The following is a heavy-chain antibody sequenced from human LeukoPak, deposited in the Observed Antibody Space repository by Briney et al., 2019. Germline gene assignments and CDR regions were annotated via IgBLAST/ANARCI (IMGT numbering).Heavy chain of an antibody. CDR3: AKDNLPNYYDSSGYYHFDY. J-gene: IGHJ4*02. CDR2: IDAGAYNT. CDR1: GFTFRNYG. D-gene: IGHD3-22*01. Sequence: PGGSLRLSCAASGFTFRNYGMAWVRQAPGEGLEWVSAIDAGAYNTYYADSVKGRFTVSRDNSRNRLFLEMNSLRAEDTALYYCAKDNLPNYYDSSGYYHFDYWGQGILVAVSS. V-gene: IGHV3-23*01.